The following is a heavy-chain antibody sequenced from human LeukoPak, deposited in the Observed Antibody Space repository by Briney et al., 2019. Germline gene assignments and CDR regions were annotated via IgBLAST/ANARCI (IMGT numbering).Heavy chain of an antibody. CDR1: GDSISRSHY. J-gene: IGHJ3*02. V-gene: IGHV4-39*01. Sequence: SETLSLTCTVSGDSISRSHYWGWIRQPSGKGLEWIGSIKYSGSTFYNPSLKSRVTISVDTSKNQFSLKLSSVTAADTAVHYCARLFGDYETPAFDIWGQGTMVTVS. CDR2: IKYSGST. D-gene: IGHD4-17*01. CDR3: ARLFGDYETPAFDI.